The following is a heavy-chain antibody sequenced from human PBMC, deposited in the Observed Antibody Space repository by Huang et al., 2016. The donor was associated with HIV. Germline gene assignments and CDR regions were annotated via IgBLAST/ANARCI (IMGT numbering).Heavy chain of an antibody. V-gene: IGHV1-69*18. J-gene: IGHJ3*01. D-gene: IGHD1-26*01. CDR3: ATYPSGYYDAFDL. Sequence: QVQLVQSGAEVKKPGSSVTVSCKASGVTSSSYTFSWVRQAPGQGLEWMGTIIPSYGTPNYAQKFQGRVTITADESTSTAYMELSSLRSEDTALYYCATYPSGYYDAFDLWGQGTMVTVSS. CDR1: GVTSSSYT. CDR2: IIPSYGTP.